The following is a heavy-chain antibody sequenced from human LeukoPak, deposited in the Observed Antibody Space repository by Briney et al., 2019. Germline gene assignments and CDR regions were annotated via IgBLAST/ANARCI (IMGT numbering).Heavy chain of an antibody. CDR3: ASHYGGNSRTDAFDI. CDR1: GGSISSSTYY. D-gene: IGHD4-23*01. Sequence: PSETLSLTCTVSGGSISSSTYYWGWIRQPPGKGLEWIGEINHSGSTNYNPSLKSRVTISVDTSKNQFSLKLSSVTAADTAVYYCASHYGGNSRTDAFDIWGQGTMVTVSS. V-gene: IGHV4-39*07. J-gene: IGHJ3*02. CDR2: INHSGST.